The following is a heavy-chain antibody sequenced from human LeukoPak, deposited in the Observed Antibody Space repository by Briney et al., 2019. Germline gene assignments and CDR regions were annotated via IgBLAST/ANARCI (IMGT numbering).Heavy chain of an antibody. V-gene: IGHV1-8*03. Sequence: ASVKVSCKASGYTFTSYDINWVRQATGQGLEWMGWMNPNSGNTGYAQKFQGRVTITRNTSINTAYMELSSLRSGDTAVYYCARALTMIRGIILTRFDPWGQGTLVTVSS. CDR3: ARALTMIRGIILTRFDP. CDR1: GYTFTSYD. J-gene: IGHJ5*02. D-gene: IGHD3-10*01. CDR2: MNPNSGNT.